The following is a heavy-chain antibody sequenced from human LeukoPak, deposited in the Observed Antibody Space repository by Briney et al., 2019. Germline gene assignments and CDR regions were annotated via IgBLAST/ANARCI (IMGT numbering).Heavy chain of an antibody. CDR3: AREPSIAAAATGAFDI. CDR1: GYTFTSYG. J-gene: IGHJ3*02. D-gene: IGHD6-13*01. V-gene: IGHV1-18*01. CDR2: ISAYNGNT. Sequence: ASVKVSCKASGYTFTSYGISWVRQAPGQGLEWMGWISAYNGNTNYAQKLQGRVTMTTDTSTSTAYMELRSLRSDDTAVYYCAREPSIAAAATGAFDIWGQGTMVTVSS.